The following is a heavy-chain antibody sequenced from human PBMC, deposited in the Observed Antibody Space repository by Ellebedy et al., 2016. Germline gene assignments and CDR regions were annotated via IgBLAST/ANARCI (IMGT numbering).Heavy chain of an antibody. J-gene: IGHJ5*02. D-gene: IGHD6-6*01. CDR2: ISYDGSNK. CDR1: GFTFSSHG. V-gene: IGHV3-30*03. Sequence: GGSLRLXXTASGFTFSSHGMHWVRQAPGKGLEWVAAISYDGSNKYYADSVKGRLTISRDNSKKTLYLQMNSLRDEDTAVYYCARDRIAVRPGWFAPWGQGTLVAVTS. CDR3: ARDRIAVRPGWFAP.